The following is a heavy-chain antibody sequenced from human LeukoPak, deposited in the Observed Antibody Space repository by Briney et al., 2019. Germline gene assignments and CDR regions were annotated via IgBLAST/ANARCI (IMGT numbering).Heavy chain of an antibody. V-gene: IGHV3-7*01. J-gene: IGHJ4*02. CDR1: GFTFSSYW. CDR3: AKGEQYYDFWSGYPDY. D-gene: IGHD3-3*01. Sequence: PGGSLRLSCAASGFTFSSYWMSWVRQAPGKGLEWVANIKQDGSEKYYVDSVKGRFTISRDNAKKSLYLQMNSLRAEDTAVYYCAKGEQYYDFWSGYPDYWGQGTLVTVSS. CDR2: IKQDGSEK.